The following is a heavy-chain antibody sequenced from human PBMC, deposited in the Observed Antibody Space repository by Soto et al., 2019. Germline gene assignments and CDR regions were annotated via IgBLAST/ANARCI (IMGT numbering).Heavy chain of an antibody. CDR2: ISNRGDT. J-gene: IGHJ3*02. V-gene: IGHV3-66*01. Sequence: EVQLVESGGGLVQPGGSLRLSCTASGFIVSDTYVNWVRQAPGKGLEWVSVISNRGDTHYADSVRGRFSLSRDISDNSLHLQINHLSVEDTAVYYCAREPRYCRGGSCSITGDAYDIWGQGTMVTVSS. CDR1: GFIVSDTY. CDR3: AREPRYCRGGSCSITGDAYDI. D-gene: IGHD2-15*01.